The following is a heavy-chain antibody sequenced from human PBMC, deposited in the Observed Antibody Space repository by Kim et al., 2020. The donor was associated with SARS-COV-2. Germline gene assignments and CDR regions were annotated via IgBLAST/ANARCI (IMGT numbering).Heavy chain of an antibody. D-gene: IGHD6-13*01. Sequence: GGSLRLSCAASGFTFGDYAMHWVRQAPGKGLEWVSGISWNSGSIGYADSVKGRFTISRDNAKNSLYLQMNSLRAEDTALYYCAKDRLRYSSLGYFDYWGQGTLVTVSS. V-gene: IGHV3-9*01. J-gene: IGHJ4*02. CDR1: GFTFGDYA. CDR3: AKDRLRYSSLGYFDY. CDR2: ISWNSGSI.